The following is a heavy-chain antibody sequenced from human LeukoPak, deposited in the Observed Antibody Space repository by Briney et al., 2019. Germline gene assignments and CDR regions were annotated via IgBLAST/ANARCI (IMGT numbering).Heavy chain of an antibody. CDR3: AAASYQRGYYFDY. J-gene: IGHJ4*02. Sequence: SETLSLTCTVSGGSISSYYWSWIRQPPGKGLEWIGYIYYSGSTNYNPSLRSRVTISVDTSENQFSLRLSSVTAADTAMYYCAAASYQRGYYFDYWGQGTLVPVSS. D-gene: IGHD2-2*01. CDR2: IYYSGST. V-gene: IGHV4-59*01. CDR1: GGSISSYY.